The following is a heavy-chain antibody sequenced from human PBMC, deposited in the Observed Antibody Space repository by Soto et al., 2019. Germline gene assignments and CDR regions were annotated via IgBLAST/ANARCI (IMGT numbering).Heavy chain of an antibody. CDR1: GFTFSSYW. D-gene: IGHD6-13*01. CDR3: AREIATTGLYYFDY. J-gene: IGHJ4*02. CDR2: MNSDGSSI. Sequence: EVQLVESGGGLVQPGGSLRLSCAASGFTFSSYWMHWVRQAPGKGLVWVSRMNSDGSSITYADSVKGRFTISRDSAKNPMYLQVHSLRAEDTAVYYCAREIATTGLYYFDYWGQGTLVTVSS. V-gene: IGHV3-74*01.